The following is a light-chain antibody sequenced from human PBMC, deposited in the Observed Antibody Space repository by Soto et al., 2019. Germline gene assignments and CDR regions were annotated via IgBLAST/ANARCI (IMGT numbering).Light chain of an antibody. V-gene: IGKV3-15*01. J-gene: IGKJ4*01. Sequence: EIVMTQSPTTLSGSPGERDTLSCRASQSVNSNLAWYQQKPGQAPRLLMFEASTRATGVPARFSGSGSGTEFTLTISSLQSDDLAVYYCQQYNTWPRTFGGGTKVDIK. CDR2: EAS. CDR3: QQYNTWPRT. CDR1: QSVNSN.